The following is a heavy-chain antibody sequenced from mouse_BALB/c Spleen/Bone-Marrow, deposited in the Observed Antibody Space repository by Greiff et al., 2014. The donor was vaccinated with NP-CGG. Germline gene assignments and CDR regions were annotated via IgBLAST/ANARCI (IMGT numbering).Heavy chain of an antibody. V-gene: IGHV2-6-5*01. Sequence: VKLMESGPGLVAPSQSLSITCTVSGFSLTDYGVSWIRQPPGKGLEWLGVIWGGGITYYNSAPKSSLTISKDNSKSQVFLKMNSLQTDDTAMYYCAKLGGYFDYWGQGTTLTVSS. CDR3: AKLGGYFDY. CDR1: GFSLTDYG. CDR2: IWGGGIT. J-gene: IGHJ2*01. D-gene: IGHD4-1*01.